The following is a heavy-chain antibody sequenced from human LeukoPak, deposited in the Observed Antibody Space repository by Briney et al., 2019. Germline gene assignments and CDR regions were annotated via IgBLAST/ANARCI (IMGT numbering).Heavy chain of an antibody. V-gene: IGHV3-64*01. CDR3: ARVGYSSPFDY. D-gene: IGHD6-13*01. J-gene: IGHJ4*02. CDR2: ISGNGDST. CDR1: GSTFSSYA. Sequence: GGSLRLSCAASGSTFSSYAIHWVRQAPGKGLEYVSSISGNGDSTFYANSVKGRFTISRDNSKNTLYLQMGSLRAEDMAVYYCARVGYSSPFDYWGQGTLVTVSS.